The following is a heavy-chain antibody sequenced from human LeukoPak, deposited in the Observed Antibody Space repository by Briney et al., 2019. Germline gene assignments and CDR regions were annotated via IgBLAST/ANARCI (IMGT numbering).Heavy chain of an antibody. CDR1: GFTFGNYG. J-gene: IGHJ4*02. CDR2: VSYDGSNK. CDR3: AKEGYYGSGSFPDY. V-gene: IGHV3-30*18. D-gene: IGHD3-10*01. Sequence: PGGSLRLSCAASGFTFGNYGMHWVRQAPAKGLEWVGVVSYDGSNKYYPDSVKGRFTISRDNSKNTLYLQMNSLRAEDTAVYYCAKEGYYGSGSFPDYWGQGTLVTVSS.